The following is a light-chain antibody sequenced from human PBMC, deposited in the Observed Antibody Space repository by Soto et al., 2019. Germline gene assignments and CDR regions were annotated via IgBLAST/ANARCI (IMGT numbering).Light chain of an antibody. V-gene: IGLV4-69*01. CDR3: QTWGTGIRV. CDR1: SGHSRYA. CDR2: LNSDGRH. J-gene: IGLJ3*02. Sequence: QLVLTQSPSASASLGASVKLTCTLSSGHSRYAIAWHQQQPEKGPRYLMKLNSDGRHSKADGIPDRFSGSSSGAERYLTISSLQSEDEADYYCQTWGTGIRVFGGGTQLTVL.